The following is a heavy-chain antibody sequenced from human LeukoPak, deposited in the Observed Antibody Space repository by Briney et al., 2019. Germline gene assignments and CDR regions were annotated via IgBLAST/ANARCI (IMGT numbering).Heavy chain of an antibody. CDR2: ISGSGGST. D-gene: IGHD2-21*01. J-gene: IGHJ6*02. CDR1: GFTFSSYA. Sequence: WGSLRLSCAASGFTFSSYAMSWVRQAPGKGLEWVSAISGSGGSTYYADSVKGRFTISRDNSKNTLYLQMNSLRAEDTAVYYCAKDLHSLYGMDVWGQGTTVTVSS. CDR3: AKDLHSLYGMDV. V-gene: IGHV3-23*01.